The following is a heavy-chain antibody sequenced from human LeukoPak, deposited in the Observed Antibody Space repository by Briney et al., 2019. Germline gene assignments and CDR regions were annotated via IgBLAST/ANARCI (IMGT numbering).Heavy chain of an antibody. J-gene: IGHJ4*02. V-gene: IGHV1-8*01. D-gene: IGHD5-24*01. CDR3: AEGRPGDGYSDY. Sequence: ASVKVSCKASGYTFTSYDINGVRQATGQGLEWMGWMNPNSGNTGYAQKFQGRVTITADESTSTAYMELSSLRSEDTAVYYCAEGRPGDGYSDYWGQGTLVTVSS. CDR1: GYTFTSYD. CDR2: MNPNSGNT.